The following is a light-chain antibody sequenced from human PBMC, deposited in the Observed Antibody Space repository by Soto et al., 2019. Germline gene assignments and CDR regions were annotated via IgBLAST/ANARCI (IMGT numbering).Light chain of an antibody. CDR3: QKYNTAPQT. Sequence: DIQMTQSPSSLSASVGDRVTITCRASQGIIDYLAWYQQKPGKVPKLLIYAASTFQSGVPSRFSGSGSGTDFTLTISSLQPEDVATYYCQKYNTAPQTFGPGTRVESK. V-gene: IGKV1-27*01. CDR1: QGIIDY. CDR2: AAS. J-gene: IGKJ1*01.